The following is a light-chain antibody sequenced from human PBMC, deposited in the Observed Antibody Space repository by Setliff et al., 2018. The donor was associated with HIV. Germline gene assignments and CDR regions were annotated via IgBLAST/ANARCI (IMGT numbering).Light chain of an antibody. CDR3: CSYAGSFYV. V-gene: IGLV2-11*01. Sequence: QSVLTQPRSVSGSPGQSVTISCTGTSSDVGGYNYVSWYHQHPGKAPKLMIYDVSQRPSGVPDRFSGSKSGNTASLTISGLQAEDEADYYCCSYAGSFYVFGTGTKATVL. CDR2: DVS. J-gene: IGLJ1*01. CDR1: SSDVGGYNY.